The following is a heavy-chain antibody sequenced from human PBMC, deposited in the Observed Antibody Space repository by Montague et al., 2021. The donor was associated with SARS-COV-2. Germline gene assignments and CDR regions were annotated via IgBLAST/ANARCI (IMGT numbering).Heavy chain of an antibody. CDR1: GDSIRSATYY. Sequence: SETLYLTCDVSGDSIRSATYYWAWIRQPPGRGLEWIGNIYYSGSTMYNPSLKSRVTMSVDTSKNQFSLHLNLVTAADTAGYYCARRLTGLEPPFDPGGQGTLVIVSS. V-gene: IGHV4-39*01. CDR2: IYYSGST. D-gene: IGHD1-1*01. CDR3: ARRLTGLEPPFDP. J-gene: IGHJ5*02.